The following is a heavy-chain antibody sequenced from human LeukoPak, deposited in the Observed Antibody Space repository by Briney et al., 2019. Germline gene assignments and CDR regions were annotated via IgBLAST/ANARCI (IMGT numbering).Heavy chain of an antibody. CDR1: GFTFSRYN. CDR3: ARDAQWLVPEGYYYYMDV. J-gene: IGHJ6*03. Sequence: GGSLRLSCAGSGFTFSRYNVNWVRQAPGEGLERVSSISSSSSYIYYADSVKGRFTISRDNAQNSLFLQMNSLRAEDTAVYYCARDAQWLVPEGYYYYMDVWGKGTTVTVSS. D-gene: IGHD6-19*01. V-gene: IGHV3-21*01. CDR2: ISSSSSYI.